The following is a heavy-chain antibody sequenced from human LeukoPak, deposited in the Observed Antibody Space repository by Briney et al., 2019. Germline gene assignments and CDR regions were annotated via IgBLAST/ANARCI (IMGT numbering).Heavy chain of an antibody. Sequence: PSETLSLTCAVYGGSFSGYYWSWIRQPPGKGLEWIGEINHSGSTNYNPSLKSRVTISVDTSKNQFSLKLSSVAAADTAVYYCARATGIAVAGPYYYYYGMDVWGQGTTVTVSS. CDR2: INHSGST. CDR1: GGSFSGYY. D-gene: IGHD6-19*01. CDR3: ARATGIAVAGPYYYYYGMDV. V-gene: IGHV4-34*01. J-gene: IGHJ6*02.